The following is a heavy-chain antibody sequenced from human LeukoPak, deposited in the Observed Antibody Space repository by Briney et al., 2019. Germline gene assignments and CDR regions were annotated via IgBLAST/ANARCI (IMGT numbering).Heavy chain of an antibody. J-gene: IGHJ4*02. CDR3: AKGLTGGEYSSSWFDY. Sequence: PGGSLRLSCAASGFIFSSYAVSWVRQAPGKGLEWVSVISGTSGSTYYADSVKGRFTISRDNSKNTLYLEMNSLRAEDTAVYYCAKGLTGGEYSSSWFDYWGQGTLVTVSS. D-gene: IGHD6-13*01. V-gene: IGHV3-23*01. CDR1: GFIFSSYA. CDR2: ISGTSGST.